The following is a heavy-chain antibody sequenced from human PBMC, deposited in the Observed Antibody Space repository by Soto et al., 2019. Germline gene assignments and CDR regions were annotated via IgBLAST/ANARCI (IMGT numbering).Heavy chain of an antibody. CDR2: ISYYGSNK. D-gene: IGHD2-2*01. V-gene: IGHV3-30*18. Sequence: GGSLRPACPASGSPYSSPGMLRVRQAPRKGREWVAVISYYGSNKYYADSVKGRFTIARDNSKNTLYLQMNSLRAEDTALYYCAKDFGLGPGCSSPSCYPNTWFDPSGQRTLVTVS. J-gene: IGHJ5*02. CDR1: GSPYSSPG. CDR3: AKDFGLGPGCSSPSCYPNTWFDP.